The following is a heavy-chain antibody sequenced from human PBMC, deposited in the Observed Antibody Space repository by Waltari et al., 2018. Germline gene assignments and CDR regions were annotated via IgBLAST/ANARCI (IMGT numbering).Heavy chain of an antibody. Sequence: EVQLVAAGGGLVQQGGSLRPACAPSGSSLSGSSIHWVRQTSGKELEWVGRIRRGPYNYATAYSASVKGRFTISRDDSKNTAFLQMNSLMTEDTAVYYCSGGEVTGTDFWGQGTLVTVSS. J-gene: IGHJ4*02. CDR3: SGGEVTGTDF. CDR2: IRRGPYNYAT. V-gene: IGHV3-73*01. D-gene: IGHD6-19*01. CDR1: GSSLSGSS.